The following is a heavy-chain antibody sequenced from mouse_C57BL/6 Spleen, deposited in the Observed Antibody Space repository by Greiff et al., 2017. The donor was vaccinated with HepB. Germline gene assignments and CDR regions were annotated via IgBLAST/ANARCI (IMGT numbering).Heavy chain of an antibody. CDR2: IDPSDSYT. CDR3: ARWGLYYDYDEGFAY. V-gene: IGHV1-69*01. J-gene: IGHJ3*01. Sequence: VQLQQPGAELVMPGASVKLSCKASGYTFTSYWMHWVKQRPGQGLEWIGEIDPSDSYTNYNQKFKGKSTLTVDKSSSTAYMQLSSLTSEDSAVYYCARWGLYYDYDEGFAYWGKGTLVTVSA. D-gene: IGHD2-4*01. CDR1: GYTFTSYW.